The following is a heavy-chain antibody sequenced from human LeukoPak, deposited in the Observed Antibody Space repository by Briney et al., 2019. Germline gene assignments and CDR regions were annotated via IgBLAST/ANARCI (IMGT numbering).Heavy chain of an antibody. V-gene: IGHV3-23*01. Sequence: GGSLRLSCAASGFTFSTYAMHWVRQAPGKGLEWVSAVSDSGDRTYYVDSVKGRFTISRDNSKNTLYLQMNSLRAEDTAVYYCAKDARRSSGWYFFDHWGQGTLVTVSS. CDR1: GFTFSTYA. D-gene: IGHD6-19*01. CDR3: AKDARRSSGWYFFDH. J-gene: IGHJ4*02. CDR2: VSDSGDRT.